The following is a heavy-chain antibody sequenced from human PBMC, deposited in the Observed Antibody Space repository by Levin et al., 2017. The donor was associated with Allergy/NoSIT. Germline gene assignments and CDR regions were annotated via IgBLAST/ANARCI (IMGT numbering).Heavy chain of an antibody. J-gene: IGHJ4*02. CDR3: AKVSLPYIWGSYHDY. D-gene: IGHD3-16*02. CDR2: ISGSGGST. CDR1: GFTFSSYA. Sequence: GESLKISCAASGFTFSSYAMSWVRQAPGKGLEWVSAISGSGGSTYYADSVKGRFTISRDNSKNTLYLQMNSLRAEDTAVYYCAKVSLPYIWGSYHDYWGQGTLVTVSS. V-gene: IGHV3-23*01.